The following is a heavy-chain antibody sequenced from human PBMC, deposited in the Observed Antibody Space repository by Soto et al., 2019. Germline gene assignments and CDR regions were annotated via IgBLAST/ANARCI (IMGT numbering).Heavy chain of an antibody. J-gene: IGHJ6*02. D-gene: IGHD2-2*01. CDR1: GYSFTSYW. CDR3: ASTHCSSTSCYYYYGMDV. CDR2: IDPSDSYT. Sequence: PGESLKISCKGSGYSFTSYWISWVRQTPGKGLEWMGRIDPSDSYTNYSPSFQGHVTISADKSISTAYLQWSSLKASDTAMYYCASTHCSSTSCYYYYGMDVWGQGTTVTVSS. V-gene: IGHV5-10-1*01.